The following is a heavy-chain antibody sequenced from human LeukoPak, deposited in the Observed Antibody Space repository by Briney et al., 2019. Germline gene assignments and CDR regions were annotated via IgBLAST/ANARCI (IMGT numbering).Heavy chain of an antibody. Sequence: GESLKISGKGSGYSFTSYWIGWVRQMPGKGLEGMGIIYPGDSDTRYSPSFQVQVTISADKSISTAYLQWNSLKASDTAMYYCARLCPRGIYDSSGYHYGPSDYWGQGTLVTVSS. CDR1: GYSFTSYW. CDR3: ARLCPRGIYDSSGYHYGPSDY. CDR2: IYPGDSDT. D-gene: IGHD3-22*01. V-gene: IGHV5-51*01. J-gene: IGHJ4*02.